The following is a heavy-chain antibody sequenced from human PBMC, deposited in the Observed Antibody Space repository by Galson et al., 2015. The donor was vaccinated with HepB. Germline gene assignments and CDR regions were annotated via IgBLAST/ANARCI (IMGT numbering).Heavy chain of an antibody. CDR3: ASMIAAAGINYYYGMDV. D-gene: IGHD6-13*01. J-gene: IGHJ6*02. CDR2: IIPIFGTA. CDR1: GGTFSSYA. V-gene: IGHV1-69*13. Sequence: SVKVSCKASGGTFSSYAISWVRQAPGQGLEWMGGIIPIFGTANYAQKFQGRVTITADESTSTAYMELSSLRSEDTAVYYCASMIAAAGINYYYGMDVWGQGTTVTVSS.